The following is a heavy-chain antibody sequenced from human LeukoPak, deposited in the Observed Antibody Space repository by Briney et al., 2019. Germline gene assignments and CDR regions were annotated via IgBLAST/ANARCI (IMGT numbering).Heavy chain of an antibody. J-gene: IGHJ2*01. CDR2: ISDSSSYI. CDR1: GFTFSSYS. Sequence: GGSLRLSCAASGFTFSSYSMNWVRQAPGKGLEWVSSISDSSSYIYYADSVKGRFTISRDNAKSSLYLQMNSLRAEDTAVYYCARTNSSSWYFDLWGRGTLVTVSS. V-gene: IGHV3-21*01. CDR3: ARTNSSSWYFDL. D-gene: IGHD6-13*01.